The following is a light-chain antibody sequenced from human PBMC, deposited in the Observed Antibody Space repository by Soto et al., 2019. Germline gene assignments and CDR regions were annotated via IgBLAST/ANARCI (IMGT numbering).Light chain of an antibody. CDR2: HAS. CDR1: QSISNW. Sequence: DIQMTQSPSTLPASVGDRVTITCRASQSISNWLAWYQQKPGTAPKVLIYHASNLQSGVPSRFSGSGSGTDFTLTISSLQPEDVATYFCQQGYSRPRTFGQGTKVDIK. CDR3: QQGYSRPRT. V-gene: IGKV1-5*01. J-gene: IGKJ1*01.